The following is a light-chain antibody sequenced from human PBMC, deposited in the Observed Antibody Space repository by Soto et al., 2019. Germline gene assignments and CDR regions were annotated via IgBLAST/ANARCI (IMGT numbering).Light chain of an antibody. CDR2: LGS. V-gene: IGKV2-28*01. J-gene: IGKJ4*01. CDR1: QSLLHSNGYNY. CDR3: KQALQTPLT. Sequence: DIVMTQSPLSLPVTPGEPASISCRSSQSLLHSNGYNYLDWYLQKPGQSPQLLIYLGSNRASGVPDRVSGSGSGTDFTLKISRVEAEDVGVYYCKQALQTPLTFCGGTKVEIK.